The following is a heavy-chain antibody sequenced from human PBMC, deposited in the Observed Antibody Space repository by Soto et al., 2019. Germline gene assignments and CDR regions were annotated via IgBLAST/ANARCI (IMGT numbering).Heavy chain of an antibody. CDR3: ARDYSSASEFPLYYFDY. D-gene: IGHD6-6*01. CDR2: ITGSGGST. J-gene: IGHJ4*02. V-gene: IGHV3-23*01. Sequence: GGSLRLSCAASGFTFSTYAMSWVRRAPGKGLEWVSTITGSGGSTYYADSVKGRFTISRDNSKNTVHLQMNSLRAEDTAVYYCARDYSSASEFPLYYFDYWGQRTLVTVSS. CDR1: GFTFSTYA.